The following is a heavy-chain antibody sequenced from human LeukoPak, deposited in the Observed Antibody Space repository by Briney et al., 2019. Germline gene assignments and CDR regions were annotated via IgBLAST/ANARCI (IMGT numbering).Heavy chain of an antibody. J-gene: IGHJ5*02. D-gene: IGHD2-2*02. CDR3: ARHPPRDCSSSSCYKRWFDP. V-gene: IGHV4-39*01. Sequence: SETLSLTCTVSGVSISSSDSYWGWLRQPPGKGLEWLGSMYDSELTYYHPSLKSRLTISVHTSKNPFTLQPNSVTPADTPGYYCARHPPRDCSSSSCYKRWFDPWGQGTLVTVSS. CDR1: GVSISSSDSY. CDR2: MYDSELT.